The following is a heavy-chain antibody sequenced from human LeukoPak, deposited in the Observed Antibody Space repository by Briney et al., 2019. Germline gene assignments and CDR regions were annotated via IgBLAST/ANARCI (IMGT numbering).Heavy chain of an antibody. D-gene: IGHD3-22*01. CDR1: GYTFTSYG. V-gene: IGHV1-18*01. Sequence: GASVKVSCKASGYTFTSYGISWVRQAPGQGLEWMGWISAYNGNTNYAQKLQGRVTMTTGTSTSTAYMELRSLRSDDTAVYYRASYILRPYYYDSSGPFDYWGQGTLVTVSS. J-gene: IGHJ4*02. CDR2: ISAYNGNT. CDR3: ASYILRPYYYDSSGPFDY.